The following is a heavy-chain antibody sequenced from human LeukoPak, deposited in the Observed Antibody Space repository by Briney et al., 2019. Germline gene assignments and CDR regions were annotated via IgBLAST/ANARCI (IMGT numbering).Heavy chain of an antibody. Sequence: GGSLRLSCAASGFTFSNYWMHWVRQVPGKGLVWVSRINTGGSGTTYADFVQCRFTISKHNATTTLYLQMHSLRLEDTALHYCARSNHADDYWGQGTLVTVSS. J-gene: IGHJ4*02. CDR3: ARSNHADDY. CDR1: GFTFSNYW. CDR2: INTGGSGT. D-gene: IGHD4-11*01. V-gene: IGHV3-74*01.